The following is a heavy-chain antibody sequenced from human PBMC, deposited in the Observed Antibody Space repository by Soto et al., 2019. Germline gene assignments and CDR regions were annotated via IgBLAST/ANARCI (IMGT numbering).Heavy chain of an antibody. J-gene: IGHJ4*02. CDR2: IYWDDDK. D-gene: IGHD6-13*01. Sequence: SGPTLVKPTQTLTLTCTFSGFSLSTSGVGVGWIRQPPGKALEWLALIYWDDDKRYSPSLKSRLTITKDTSKNQVVLTMTNMDPVDTATYYCARAGYSSSWYPEYYFDYWGQGTLVTVSS. CDR3: ARAGYSSSWYPEYYFDY. V-gene: IGHV2-5*02. CDR1: GFSLSTSGVG.